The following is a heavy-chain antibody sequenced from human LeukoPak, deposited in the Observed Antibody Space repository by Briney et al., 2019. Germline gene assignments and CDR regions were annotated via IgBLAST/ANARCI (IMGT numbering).Heavy chain of an antibody. D-gene: IGHD6-19*01. J-gene: IGHJ4*02. CDR3: ARGRFSGLPRATTSQFDY. CDR2: IKDSGSP. CDR1: GFTVTTNY. Sequence: GSLRLSCAASGFTVTTNYMSWIRQPPGKGLEWIGEIKDSGSPTFNPSLKSRVTMSVDTSNNQFSVRLSSLTAADTAVYYCARGRFSGLPRATTSQFDYWGQGTLVTVSS. V-gene: IGHV4-34*01.